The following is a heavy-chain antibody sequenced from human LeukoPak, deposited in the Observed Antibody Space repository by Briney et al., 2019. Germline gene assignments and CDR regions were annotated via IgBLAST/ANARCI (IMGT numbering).Heavy chain of an antibody. D-gene: IGHD3-16*01. V-gene: IGHV4-4*09. Sequence: SETLSLTCTVSGGSISSYYWSWIRQPPGKGLEWIGYIYTSGSTNYNPSLKSRVTISADTSKNQFSLKLSSVTAANTAVYYCARGKVLGGLNWFDPWGQGTLVTVSS. CDR1: GGSISSYY. J-gene: IGHJ5*02. CDR3: ARGKVLGGLNWFDP. CDR2: IYTSGST.